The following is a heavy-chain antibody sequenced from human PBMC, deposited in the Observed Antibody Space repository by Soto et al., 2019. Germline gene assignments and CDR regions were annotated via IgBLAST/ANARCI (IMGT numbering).Heavy chain of an antibody. D-gene: IGHD2-2*01. J-gene: IGHJ6*04. CDR3: ARGGDCSSTSCYAGGMDV. CDR1: GYTFTSYD. CDR2: MNPNSGNT. Sequence: QVQLVQSGAEVKKPGASVKVSCKASGYTFTSYDINWVRQATGQGLEWMGWMNPNSGNTGYAQKFQGRVNMTRNTSISTDYMELSSLRSEHTAVYYCARGGDCSSTSCYAGGMDVWGKGTTVTVSS. V-gene: IGHV1-8*01.